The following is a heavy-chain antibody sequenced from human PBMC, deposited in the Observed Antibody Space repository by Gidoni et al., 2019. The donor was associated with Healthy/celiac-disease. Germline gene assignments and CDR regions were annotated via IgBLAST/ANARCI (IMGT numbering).Heavy chain of an antibody. J-gene: IGHJ4*02. CDR2: ISGGGGGT. CDR3: AKTSGGSYFGIVDY. Sequence: EVQVLESGGGLVQPGGSLRLSCAATGFIFSSYAMSWVRQAPGKGLGWVSTISGGGGGTYYADSVKGRFTISRDNSKNTLYLQMNSLRAEDTAVYYCAKTSGGSYFGIVDYWGQGTLVTVSS. V-gene: IGHV3-23*01. D-gene: IGHD1-26*01. CDR1: GFIFSSYA.